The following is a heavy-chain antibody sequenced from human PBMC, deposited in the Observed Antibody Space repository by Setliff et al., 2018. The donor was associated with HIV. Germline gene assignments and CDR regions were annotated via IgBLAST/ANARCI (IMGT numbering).Heavy chain of an antibody. Sequence: LRLSCTGSGFTFSDYSMNWVRQAPGKGLQWVAVMWYDGSKKYYADSVKGRFTISRDNAMNTAYLQMNSLRGEDTALYYCSLGYCSGGSCYSDPEVAFDIWGQGTMVTVSS. V-gene: IGHV3-33*03. CDR1: GFTFSDYS. CDR3: SLGYCSGGSCYSDPEVAFDI. D-gene: IGHD2-15*01. CDR2: MWYDGSKK. J-gene: IGHJ3*02.